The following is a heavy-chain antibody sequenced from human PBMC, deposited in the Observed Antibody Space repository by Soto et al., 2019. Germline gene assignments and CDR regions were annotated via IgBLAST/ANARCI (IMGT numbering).Heavy chain of an antibody. Sequence: ASVKVSCKASGYTFTSYYRHWVRQAPGQGLEWMGIINPSGGSTSYAQKFQGRVTMTRDTSTSTVYMELSSLRSEDTAVYYCVRDVPYYQQLGYWGQGTLVTVSS. V-gene: IGHV1-46*01. CDR3: VRDVPYYQQLGY. CDR1: GYTFTSYY. D-gene: IGHD6-6*01. CDR2: INPSGGST. J-gene: IGHJ4*02.